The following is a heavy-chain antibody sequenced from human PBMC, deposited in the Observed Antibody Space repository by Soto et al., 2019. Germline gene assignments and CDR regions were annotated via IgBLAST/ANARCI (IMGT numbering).Heavy chain of an antibody. J-gene: IGHJ4*02. CDR2: IERGGSPI. V-gene: IGHV3-48*03. CDR3: ASKIFGTTYFGY. D-gene: IGHD1-7*01. CDR1: GFTFSSYE. Sequence: GGSLRLSCAASGFTFSSYEMNWVRKAPGKGLEWISYIERGGSPIYYADSVKGRFTISRDNARNSLFLQMNSLRAEDTAIYYCASKIFGTTYFGYWGRGTLVTSPQ.